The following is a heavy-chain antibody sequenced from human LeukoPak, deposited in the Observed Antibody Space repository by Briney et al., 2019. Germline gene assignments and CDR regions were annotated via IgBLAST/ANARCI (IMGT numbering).Heavy chain of an antibody. CDR2: IEQDGSEK. Sequence: GGSLRLSCEASGFTFSRYGMSWVRQAPGKGLEWVANIEQDGSEKHYVDSVKGRFTISRDNVKNSLFLQMDSLKGEDTAVYYCARNRGISHWGQGTLVTASS. CDR3: ARNRGISH. J-gene: IGHJ4*02. CDR1: GFTFSRYG. D-gene: IGHD3-16*01. V-gene: IGHV3-7*01.